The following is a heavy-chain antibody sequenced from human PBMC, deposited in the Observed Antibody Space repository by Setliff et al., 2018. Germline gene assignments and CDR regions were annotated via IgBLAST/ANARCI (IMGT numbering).Heavy chain of an antibody. J-gene: IGHJ4*02. V-gene: IGHV3-21*01. CDR2: ISSSSSYI. D-gene: IGHD3-3*01. CDR3: AKVGIFGGGYFDL. CDR1: GFTFSSYS. Sequence: GSLRLSCAASGFTFSSYSMNWVRQAPGKGLEWVSSISSSSSYIYYADSVKGRFTISRDNAKNSLYLQMNSLRAEDTAVYYCAKVGIFGGGYFDLWGLGTLVTVSS.